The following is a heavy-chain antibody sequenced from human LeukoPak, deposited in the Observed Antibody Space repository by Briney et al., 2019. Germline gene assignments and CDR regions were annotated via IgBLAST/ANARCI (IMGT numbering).Heavy chain of an antibody. CDR1: GGSISSSSYY. D-gene: IGHD1-26*01. CDR2: IYYSGST. V-gene: IGHV4-39*01. CDR3: ARLGGSYAPFGY. J-gene: IGHJ4*02. Sequence: SETLSLTCTVSGGSISSSSYYWGWIRQPPGKGLEWIGSIYYSGSTYYNPSLKSRVTISVDTSKNQFSLKLSSVTAADTAVYYCARLGGSYAPFGYWGQGTLVTVSS.